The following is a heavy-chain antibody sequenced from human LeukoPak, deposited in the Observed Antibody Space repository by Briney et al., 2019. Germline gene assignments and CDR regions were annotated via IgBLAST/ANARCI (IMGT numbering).Heavy chain of an antibody. V-gene: IGHV3-48*03. CDR1: AFTSSSYE. CDR3: ARGGSSSWYRGFFDY. D-gene: IGHD6-13*01. Sequence: RGSLRPSCAPSAFTSSSYEMNCVRHAPGKGLEWLSYLSSSGTTIYYADSVKGRFTISRDNAKNSLYLQMNSLRAEDTAVYYCARGGSSSWYRGFFDYWGQGTLVTVSS. J-gene: IGHJ4*02. CDR2: LSSSGTTI.